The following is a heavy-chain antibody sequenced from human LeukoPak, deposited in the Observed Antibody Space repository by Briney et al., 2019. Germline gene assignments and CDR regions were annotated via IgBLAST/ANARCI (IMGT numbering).Heavy chain of an antibody. Sequence: WASVKVSCKASGGTFSSYAISWVRQAPGQGLEWMGGIIPIFGTANYARKSQGRVTITADESTSTAYMELSSLRSEDTAVYYCASQNPAAVAFDIWGQGTMVTVSS. CDR2: IIPIFGTA. CDR1: GGTFSSYA. J-gene: IGHJ3*02. V-gene: IGHV1-69*01. CDR3: ASQNPAAVAFDI. D-gene: IGHD2-15*01.